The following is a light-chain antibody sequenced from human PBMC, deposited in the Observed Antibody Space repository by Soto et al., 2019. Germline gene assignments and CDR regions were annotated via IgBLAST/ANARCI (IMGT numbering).Light chain of an antibody. J-gene: IGLJ2*01. Sequence: QSVLTQPPSTSGTPGQRVTISCSGSSSNIGSNHVYWYQQFPGMAPKLLMYRSDQRPTGVPDRFSGSKSGTSASLAISGLRSDDEADYYCSARDDSLSGVVFGGRTMLTVL. V-gene: IGLV1-47*01. CDR2: RSD. CDR3: SARDDSLSGVV. CDR1: SSNIGSNH.